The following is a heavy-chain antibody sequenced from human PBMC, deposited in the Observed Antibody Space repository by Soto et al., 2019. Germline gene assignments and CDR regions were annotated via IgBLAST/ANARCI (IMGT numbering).Heavy chain of an antibody. V-gene: IGHV3-11*01. CDR3: ATGGIYYDA. Sequence: QVHLVESGGGLVKPGGSLGLSCTVSGFAFRPNYLTWIGQAPGKGLEWLSYISTAGRPAYYADSVKGRFTISTDNARKSLYLQMNSLRPEDTGVYYCATGGIYYDAWGQGTLVTVSS. J-gene: IGHJ5*01. D-gene: IGHD1-26*01. CDR1: GFAFRPNY. CDR2: ISTAGRPA.